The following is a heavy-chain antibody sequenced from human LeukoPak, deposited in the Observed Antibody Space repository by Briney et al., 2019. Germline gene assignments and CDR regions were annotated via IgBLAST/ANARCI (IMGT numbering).Heavy chain of an antibody. V-gene: IGHV1-2*02. CDR3: ARVFSGRERAFDY. J-gene: IGHJ4*02. Sequence: GASVKVSCKASGYTFTGYYMHWVRQAPGQGLEWMGWINPNSGDTNYAQKFQGRVTMTRDTSISTAYMELSRLRSDDTAVYYCARVFSGRERAFDYWGQGTLVTVSS. CDR2: INPNSGDT. CDR1: GYTFTGYY. D-gene: IGHD1-26*01.